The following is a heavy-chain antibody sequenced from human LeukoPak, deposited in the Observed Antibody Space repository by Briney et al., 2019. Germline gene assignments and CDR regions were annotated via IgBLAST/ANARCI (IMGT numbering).Heavy chain of an antibody. CDR1: GFTFSSYA. J-gene: IGHJ6*02. CDR2: ISGSGGST. CDR3: ANYRDRDYYYYGMDV. V-gene: IGHV3-23*01. D-gene: IGHD3-22*01. Sequence: GGSLRLSCAASGFTFSSYAMSWVRQAPGKGLEWVSGISGSGGSTYYADSVKGRFTISRDNSKNTLYLQMNSLRAEDTAVYYCANYRDRDYYYYGMDVWGQGTTVTVSS.